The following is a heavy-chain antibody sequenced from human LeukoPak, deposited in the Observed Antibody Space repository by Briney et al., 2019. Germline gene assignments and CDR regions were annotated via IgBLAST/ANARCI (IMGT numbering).Heavy chain of an antibody. Sequence: SETLSLTCTVSGGSISSYYWSWIRQPPGKGLEWIGEINHSGSTNYNPSLKSRVTISVDTSKNQFSLKLSSVTAADTAVYYCARVLSSSWYSPHRKNWFDPWGQGTLVTVSS. V-gene: IGHV4-34*01. D-gene: IGHD6-13*01. CDR2: INHSGST. CDR1: GGSISSYY. J-gene: IGHJ5*02. CDR3: ARVLSSSWYSPHRKNWFDP.